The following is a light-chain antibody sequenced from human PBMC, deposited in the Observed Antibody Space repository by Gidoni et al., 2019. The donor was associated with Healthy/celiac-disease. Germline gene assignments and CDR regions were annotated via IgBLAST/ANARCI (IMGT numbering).Light chain of an antibody. J-gene: IGKJ5*01. Sequence: DIVMTQSPDSLAVSLGERPTINCKSSQSVLYSSNNKNYLAWYQQKPGQPPKLLIYWASTRESGVPDRFRGSGSGTDFTLTISSRKAEDVAVYYCQQYYRSPITFGQGARLEIK. CDR2: WAS. V-gene: IGKV4-1*01. CDR3: QQYYRSPIT. CDR1: QSVLYSSNNKNY.